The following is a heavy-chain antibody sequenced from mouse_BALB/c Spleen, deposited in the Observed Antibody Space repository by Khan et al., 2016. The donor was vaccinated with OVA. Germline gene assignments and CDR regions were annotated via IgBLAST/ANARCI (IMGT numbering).Heavy chain of an antibody. CDR2: INPSNGDT. D-gene: IGHD2-10*02. V-gene: IGHV1S81*02. J-gene: IGHJ3*01. CDR1: GYTFSSYY. CDR3: TRSGYANPFAY. Sequence: VQLQESGAELVKPGASVKLSCKASGYTFSSYYLYWVKQRPGQGLEWIGGINPSNGDTNFNEKFKTKATLTVDKSSSTAYMQLSSLTSEDSALYYCTRSGYANPFAYWGQGTLVTVSA.